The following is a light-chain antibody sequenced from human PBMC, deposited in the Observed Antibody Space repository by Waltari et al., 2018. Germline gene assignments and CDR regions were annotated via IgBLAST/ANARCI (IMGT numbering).Light chain of an antibody. CDR1: KLGDQY. Sequence: SYELTQPPSVSVSPGQTASITCSGDKLGDQYACWYYQKPGQSPVLVIYEDSKRPSGIPERFSGSNSGNTATLTISGTQAMDEADYYCQAWDSGTAVFGGGTKLTV. J-gene: IGLJ2*01. V-gene: IGLV3-1*01. CDR2: EDS. CDR3: QAWDSGTAV.